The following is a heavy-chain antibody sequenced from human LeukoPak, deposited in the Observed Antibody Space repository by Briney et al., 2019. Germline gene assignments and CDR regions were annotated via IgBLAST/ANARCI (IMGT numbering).Heavy chain of an antibody. CDR2: ISSSSYI. CDR3: ARRSTALFYADY. V-gene: IGHV3-21*01. Sequence: GGSLRLSCAASGFTFGSYSMNWVRQAPGKGLEWVSSISSSSYIYYAGSVKGRFTISRDNAKNSLYLQMNSLRAEDTAVYYCARRSTALFYADYWGQGTLVTVSS. J-gene: IGHJ4*02. CDR1: GFTFGSYS. D-gene: IGHD3-3*01.